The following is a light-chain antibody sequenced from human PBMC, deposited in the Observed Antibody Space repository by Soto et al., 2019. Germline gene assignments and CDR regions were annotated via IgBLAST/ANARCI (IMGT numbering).Light chain of an antibody. J-gene: IGKJ4*01. Sequence: DIQMTQSPSSLPASLGDRVTITCRASQGIGVYLAWFQQKPGKAPKLLIYAASPMESGVPSRFSGSRSGTEFTLTVSSLQPEDVVRYYFEEYKSVRLTFGGGKRVEIK. CDR3: EEYKSVRLT. V-gene: IGKV1-27*01. CDR2: AAS. CDR1: QGIGVY.